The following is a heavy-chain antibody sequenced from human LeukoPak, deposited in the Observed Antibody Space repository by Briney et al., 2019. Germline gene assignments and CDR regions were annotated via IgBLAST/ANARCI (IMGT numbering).Heavy chain of an antibody. CDR3: ARGGYSGYDGR. V-gene: IGHV3-21*01. CDR2: ISSSSSYI. Sequence: PGGSLRLSCAASGFTFSSYGMNWVRQAPGKGLEWVSSISSSSSYIYYADSAKGRFTISRDNAKNSLYLQMNSLRAEDTAVYYCARGGYSGYDGRWGQGTLVTVSS. CDR1: GFTFSSYG. J-gene: IGHJ4*02. D-gene: IGHD5-12*01.